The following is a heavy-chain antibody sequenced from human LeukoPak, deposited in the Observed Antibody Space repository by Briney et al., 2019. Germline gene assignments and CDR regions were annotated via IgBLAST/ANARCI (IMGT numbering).Heavy chain of an antibody. V-gene: IGHV4-34*01. D-gene: IGHD1-26*01. CDR1: GGSFSGYY. CDR2: INHSGST. J-gene: IGHJ4*02. Sequence: SETLSLTCAVFGGSFSGYYWSWIRQPPGKGPEWIGEINHSGSTNYNPSLKSRVTISVDTSKNQFSLKLSSVTAADTAVYYCARHSGSLNYWGQGTLVTVSS. CDR3: ARHSGSLNY.